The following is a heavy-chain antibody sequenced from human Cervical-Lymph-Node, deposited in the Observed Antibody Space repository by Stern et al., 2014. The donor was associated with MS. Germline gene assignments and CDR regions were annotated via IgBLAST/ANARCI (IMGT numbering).Heavy chain of an antibody. CDR1: GYTFTSYY. V-gene: IGHV1-46*03. CDR3: ARDRAAADQTAYGMDV. D-gene: IGHD6-13*01. CDR2: INPSGGST. J-gene: IGHJ6*02. Sequence: VQLLESGAEVKKPGASVKVSCKASGYTFTSYYMHWVRQAPGQGLEWMGIINPSGGSTSYAQKFQGRVTMTRDTSTSTVYMELSSLRSEDTAVYYCARDRAAADQTAYGMDVWGQGTTVTVSS.